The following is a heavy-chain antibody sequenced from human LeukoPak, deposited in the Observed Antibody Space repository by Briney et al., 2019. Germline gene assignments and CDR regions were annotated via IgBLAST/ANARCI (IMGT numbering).Heavy chain of an antibody. D-gene: IGHD3-16*01. CDR2: IYHSGST. J-gene: IGHJ4*02. V-gene: IGHV4-38-2*02. CDR3: ARHIDNYAHSAYPPNDF. Sequence: SETLSLTCTVSGYSISSGYYWGWIRQPPGKGLEWIGSIYHSGSTYYNPSLKSRVTISVDTSKNQFSLKLSSVTAADTAIYYCARHIDNYAHSAYPPNDFWGQGTLVTVSS. CDR1: GYSISSGYY.